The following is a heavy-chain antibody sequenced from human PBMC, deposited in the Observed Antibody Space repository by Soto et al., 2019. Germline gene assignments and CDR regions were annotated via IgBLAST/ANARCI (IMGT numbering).Heavy chain of an antibody. CDR2: IYYSGST. D-gene: IGHD6-19*01. Sequence: SETLSLTCTVSGGSISSYYWSLIRQPQGKGLEWIGYIYYSGSTNYSPSLKSRVTISVDTSKNQFSLKLSSVTAADTAVYYCARGDYSSGWYYFDYWGQGTLVTVSS. CDR3: ARGDYSSGWYYFDY. J-gene: IGHJ4*02. V-gene: IGHV4-59*01. CDR1: GGSISSYY.